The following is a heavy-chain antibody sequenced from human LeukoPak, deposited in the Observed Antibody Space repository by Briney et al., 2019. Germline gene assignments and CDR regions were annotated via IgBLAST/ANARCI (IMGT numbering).Heavy chain of an antibody. CDR3: AKDVQYYYGSGSYFIY. V-gene: IGHV3-23*01. CDR1: GFTFSSYA. CDR2: ITPDAGRT. Sequence: GGSLRLSCAASGFTFSSYAMSWVRQAPGKGLEWVSGITPDAGRTYYADSVKGRFTIYRDNSKNTVYLQMNSLRAEDTAVYYCAKDVQYYYGSGSYFIYWGQGTLVSVSS. J-gene: IGHJ4*02. D-gene: IGHD3-10*01.